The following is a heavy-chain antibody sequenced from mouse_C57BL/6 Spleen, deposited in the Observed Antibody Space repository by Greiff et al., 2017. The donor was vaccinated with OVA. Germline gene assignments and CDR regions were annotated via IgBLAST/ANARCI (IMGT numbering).Heavy chain of an antibody. CDR3: ARSDYYGSSYEAWFAY. J-gene: IGHJ3*01. D-gene: IGHD1-1*01. V-gene: IGHV1-82*01. CDR1: GYAFSSSW. CDR2: IYPGAGAT. Sequence: QVQLQQSGPELVKPGASVKISCKASGYAFSSSWMNWVKQRPGKGLEWIGRIYPGAGATNYNGKFKGKATLTADKSSSTAYMQLSSLTSEDSAVYFCARSDYYGSSYEAWFAYWGQGTLVTVSA.